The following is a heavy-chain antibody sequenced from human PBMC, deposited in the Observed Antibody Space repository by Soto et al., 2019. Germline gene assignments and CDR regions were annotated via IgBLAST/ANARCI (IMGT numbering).Heavy chain of an antibody. D-gene: IGHD6-19*01. Sequence: SETLSLTCTVSGGSISSYYWSWIRQPPGKGLEWIGYIYYSGSTNYNPSLKSRVTISVDTSKNQFSLKLSSVTAADTAVYYCVRHFRGGSSGWYFGVKPPKGWYFDLWGRGTLVTVSS. CDR1: GGSISSYY. V-gene: IGHV4-59*08. J-gene: IGHJ2*01. CDR2: IYYSGST. CDR3: VRHFRGGSSGWYFGVKPPKGWYFDL.